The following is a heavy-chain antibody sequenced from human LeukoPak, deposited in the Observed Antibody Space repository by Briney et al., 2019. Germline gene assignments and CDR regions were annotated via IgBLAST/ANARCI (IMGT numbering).Heavy chain of an antibody. CDR1: VFTFSSYA. CDR3: AKTPRIAVAPLRFDY. Sequence: GGSLRLSCAASVFTFSSYAMSWVRQAPGEWLEWVSAISGSGGSTYYADSVKGRFTISRDNSKNTLSLQMNSLRAEDTALYYCAKTPRIAVAPLRFDYWGQGTLVTVSS. D-gene: IGHD6-19*01. CDR2: ISGSGGST. J-gene: IGHJ4*02. V-gene: IGHV3-23*01.